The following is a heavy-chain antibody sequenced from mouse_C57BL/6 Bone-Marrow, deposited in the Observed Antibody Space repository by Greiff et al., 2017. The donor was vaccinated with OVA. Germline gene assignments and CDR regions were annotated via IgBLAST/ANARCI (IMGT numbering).Heavy chain of an antibody. V-gene: IGHV5-6*01. CDR3: ARLVYYDYDGYYFDY. J-gene: IGHJ2*01. Sequence: EVMLVESGGDLVKPGGSLKLSCAASGFTFSSYGMSWVRQTPDKRLEWVATISSGGSYTYYPDSVKGRFTISRDNAKNTLYLQMSSLKSEDTAMYYCARLVYYDYDGYYFDYWGQGTTLTVSS. CDR2: ISSGGSYT. CDR1: GFTFSSYG. D-gene: IGHD2-4*01.